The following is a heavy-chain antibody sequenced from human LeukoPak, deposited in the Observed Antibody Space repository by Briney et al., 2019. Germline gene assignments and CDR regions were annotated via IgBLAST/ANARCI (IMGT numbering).Heavy chain of an antibody. D-gene: IGHD5-24*01. V-gene: IGHV4-59*01. CDR2: ISYSGTT. CDR1: GGSISSYY. CDR3: ARSRDGNDVDT. J-gene: IGHJ5*02. Sequence: KPSETLSLTCTVSGGSISSYYWGWIRQPPGKGLEWIGHISYSGTTNYNPSLKSRVTISVDTSKTQFSLKLTSVTAADTAVFYCARSRDGNDVDTWGQGTLVTVSS.